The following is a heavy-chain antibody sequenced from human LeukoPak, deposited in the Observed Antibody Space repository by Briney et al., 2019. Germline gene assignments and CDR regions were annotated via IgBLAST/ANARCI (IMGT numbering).Heavy chain of an antibody. CDR2: ISGSGGST. CDR3: AKGSYCSSTSCYPLPYYFDH. CDR1: GFTFSSYA. V-gene: IGHV3-23*01. J-gene: IGHJ4*02. D-gene: IGHD2-2*01. Sequence: PGGSLRLSCAASGFTFSSYAMSWVRQAPGKGLEWVSAISGSGGSTYYADSVKGRFTISRDNSKNTLYLQMNSLRAEDTAVYYCAKGSYCSSTSCYPLPYYFDHWGQGTLVTVSS.